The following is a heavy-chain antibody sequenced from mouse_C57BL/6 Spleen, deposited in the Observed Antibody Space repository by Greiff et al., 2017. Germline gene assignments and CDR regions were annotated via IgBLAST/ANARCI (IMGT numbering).Heavy chain of an antibody. CDR3: ARSPSYYYGSSDYFDY. J-gene: IGHJ2*01. CDR1: GYTFTDYY. CDR2: IGPGSGST. Sequence: QVQLQQSGAELVKPGASVKISCKASGYTFTDYYINWVKQRPGQGLEWIGKIGPGSGSTYYNEKFKGKDTLTADKSSSTAYMQLSSLTSEDSAVYFCARSPSYYYGSSDYFDYWGQGTTLTVSS. D-gene: IGHD1-1*01. V-gene: IGHV1-77*01.